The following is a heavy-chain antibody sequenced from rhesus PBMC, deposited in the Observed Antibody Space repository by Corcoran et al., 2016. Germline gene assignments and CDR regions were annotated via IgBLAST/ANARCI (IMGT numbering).Heavy chain of an antibody. Sequence: QVQLQESGPGLVKPSETLSLTCAVSGGSISGYYYWSWIRRPPGKGLEWIGSIYVSGGSNYLNPSLKSRVTLSVDTSKNQFSLKLSSVTAADTAVYYCARYNFWTGLRFDVWGPGVLVTVSS. D-gene: IGHD3-3*01. J-gene: IGHJ5-1*01. CDR1: GGSISGYYY. CDR3: ARYNFWTGLRFDV. CDR2: IYVSGGSN. V-gene: IGHV4S14*01.